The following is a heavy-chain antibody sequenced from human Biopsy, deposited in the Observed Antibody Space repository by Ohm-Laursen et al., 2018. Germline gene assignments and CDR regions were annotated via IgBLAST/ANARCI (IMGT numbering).Heavy chain of an antibody. V-gene: IGHV4-59*08. Sequence: SDTLSLTCTVSGGSISSYYWMWIRQPPGKGLEWIGYIYYTGSTNYNPSLKSRVTISVDTSMNHLSLRLTSVTAADTAVYYCARHAPSYSGSYWRYFDLWGRGTLVTVSP. CDR1: GGSISSYY. J-gene: IGHJ2*01. CDR2: IYYTGST. CDR3: ARHAPSYSGSYWRYFDL. D-gene: IGHD1-26*01.